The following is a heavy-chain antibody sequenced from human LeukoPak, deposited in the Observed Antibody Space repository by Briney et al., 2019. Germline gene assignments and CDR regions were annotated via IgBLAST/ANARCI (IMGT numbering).Heavy chain of an antibody. CDR3: ATLVLRYFDWFRPHNPSLDF. V-gene: IGHV1-24*01. D-gene: IGHD3-9*01. CDR1: GYTLTELC. J-gene: IGHJ4*02. Sequence: VASVKVSCKVSGYTLTELCMHWVRQARGKGLEWVGGFDPEEGETIYAQKFQGRVPIPQDTSTDTAYMALSSLSSEEQVVYFRATLVLRYFDWFRPHNPSLDFWGQGTLVTVSS. CDR2: FDPEEGET.